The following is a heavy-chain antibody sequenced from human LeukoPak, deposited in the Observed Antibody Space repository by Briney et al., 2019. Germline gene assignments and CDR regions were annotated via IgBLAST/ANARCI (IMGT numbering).Heavy chain of an antibody. CDR2: ISRSGATT. CDR1: GFTFNNYA. Sequence: PGGSLRLSCAASGFTFNNYAMDWVRQAPGKGLEWVSLISRSGATTYYADSVKGRFTISRDNSRNTLYLQMTSLRAEDTAVYYCARDLGDRWFFDLWGRGTLVTVSS. J-gene: IGHJ2*01. V-gene: IGHV3-23*01. CDR3: ARDLGDRWFFDL. D-gene: IGHD3-16*01.